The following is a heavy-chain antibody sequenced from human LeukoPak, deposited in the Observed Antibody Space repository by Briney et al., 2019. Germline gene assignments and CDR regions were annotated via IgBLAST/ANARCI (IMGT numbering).Heavy chain of an antibody. Sequence: QPGGSLRLSCAASGFTFSSYWMHWVRQAPGKGLAWVSRINSVGSSTSYADSVKGRFTISRDNAKNTLYLQMNSLRAEDTAVYFCAGYSSSWYGGNFDYWGQGALVTVSS. CDR2: INSVGSST. D-gene: IGHD6-13*01. CDR1: GFTFSSYW. V-gene: IGHV3-74*01. J-gene: IGHJ4*02. CDR3: AGYSSSWYGGNFDY.